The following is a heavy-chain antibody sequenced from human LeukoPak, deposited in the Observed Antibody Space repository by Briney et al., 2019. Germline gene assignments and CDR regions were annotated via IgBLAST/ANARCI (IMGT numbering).Heavy chain of an antibody. J-gene: IGHJ3*02. CDR3: ARVYGDYGSDAFDI. CDR2: IYHSGST. Sequence: SETLSLTCAVSGGSISSSNWWSWVRQPPGKGLEWIGEIYHSGSTNYNPSLKSRVTISVDKSKNQFSLKLSSVTAADTAVYYCARVYGDYGSDAFDIWGQGTMVTVSS. CDR1: GGSISSSNW. D-gene: IGHD3-10*01. V-gene: IGHV4-4*02.